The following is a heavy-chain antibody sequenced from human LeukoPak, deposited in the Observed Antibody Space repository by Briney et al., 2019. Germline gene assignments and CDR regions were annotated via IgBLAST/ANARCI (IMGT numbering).Heavy chain of an antibody. D-gene: IGHD6-19*01. J-gene: IGHJ5*02. Sequence: GGSLRLSCAASGFRFNTYEMNWVRQAPGKGLVWIAYISVGGSDEDYADSVKGRFTISRDNAKNSLFLQMNSLRVEDTAVYYCARDVGFNNGWPAWGQGTLVTVSS. CDR2: ISVGGSDE. V-gene: IGHV3-48*03. CDR1: GFRFNTYE. CDR3: ARDVGFNNGWPA.